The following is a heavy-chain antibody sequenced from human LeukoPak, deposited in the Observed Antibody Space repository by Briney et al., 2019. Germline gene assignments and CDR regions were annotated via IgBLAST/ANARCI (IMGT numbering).Heavy chain of an antibody. CDR2: ITSSSNYI. CDR3: ARDRGYFDN. V-gene: IGHV3-21*01. Sequence: GGSLRLSCAASGFTFSIYSMNWVRQAPGKGLEWLSSITSSSNYIYYADAVKGRFTISRDNVQNSLYLQMNSLRAEDTAMYYCARDRGYFDNWGQGTLVTVSS. J-gene: IGHJ4*02. CDR1: GFTFSIYS.